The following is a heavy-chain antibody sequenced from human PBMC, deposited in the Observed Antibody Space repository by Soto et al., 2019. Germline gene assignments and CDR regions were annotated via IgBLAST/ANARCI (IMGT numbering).Heavy chain of an antibody. Sequence: SETLSLTCAVPGYSISSGYYWGWIRQPPGKGLEWIGYVESSGRTEYKPSLASRVTLSLDSSQNQFSLTLRSVTTADRALYFCARGVYGAYLDYWGQGIPVTVSS. CDR2: VESSGRT. CDR3: ARGVYGAYLDY. CDR1: GYSISSGYY. D-gene: IGHD3-10*01. V-gene: IGHV4-38-2*01. J-gene: IGHJ4*02.